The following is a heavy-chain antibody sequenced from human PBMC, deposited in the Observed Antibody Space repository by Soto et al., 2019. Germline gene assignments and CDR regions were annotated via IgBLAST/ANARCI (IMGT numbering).Heavy chain of an antibody. V-gene: IGHV4-61*01. CDR3: ARGGGNSPRDAFDI. D-gene: IGHD2-21*02. CDR1: GGSVSSGSYY. Sequence: QVQLQESGPGLVKPSETLSLTCTVSGGSVSSGSYYWSWIRQPTGKGLEWIGYRYYSGSTNYNPSLTSRVTTSIDTPKNPFSLTLSSVTAADTAVYYCARGGGNSPRDAFDIWGQGTMVTVSS. CDR2: RYYSGST. J-gene: IGHJ3*02.